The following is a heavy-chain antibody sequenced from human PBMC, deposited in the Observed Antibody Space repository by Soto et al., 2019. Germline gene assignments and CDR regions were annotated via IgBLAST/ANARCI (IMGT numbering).Heavy chain of an antibody. CDR2: ISWNSGSI. CDR1: GFTFDDYA. CDR3: AKDMSTPYCGGDCYFDYYFDY. D-gene: IGHD2-21*01. V-gene: IGHV3-9*01. Sequence: GGSLRLSCAASGFTFDDYAMHWVRQAPGKGLEWVSGISWNSGSIGYADSVKGRFTISRDNAKNSLYLQMNSLRAEDTALYYCAKDMSTPYCGGDCYFDYYFDYWGQGTLVTVS. J-gene: IGHJ4*02.